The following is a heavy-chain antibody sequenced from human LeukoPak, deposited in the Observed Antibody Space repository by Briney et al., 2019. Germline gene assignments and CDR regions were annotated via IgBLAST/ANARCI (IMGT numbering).Heavy chain of an antibody. Sequence: GASVKVSCKASGYTFTSYAMHWVRQAPGQRLEWMGWINAGNGNTKYSQKLQGRVTITRDTSASTAYMELSSLRSEDTAVYYCARRRSGYDSDWFDPWGQGTLVTVSS. CDR1: GYTFTSYA. D-gene: IGHD5-12*01. CDR3: ARRRSGYDSDWFDP. V-gene: IGHV1-3*01. J-gene: IGHJ5*02. CDR2: INAGNGNT.